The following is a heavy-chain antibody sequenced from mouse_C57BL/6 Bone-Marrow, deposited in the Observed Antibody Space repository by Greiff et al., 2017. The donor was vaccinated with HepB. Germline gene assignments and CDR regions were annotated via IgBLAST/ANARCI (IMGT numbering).Heavy chain of an antibody. CDR2: IDPSDSYT. D-gene: IGHD3-1*01. V-gene: IGHV1-50*01. CDR3: ARWGLRLDY. Sequence: QVQLQQPGAELVKPGASVKLSCKASGYTFTSYWMQWVKQRPGQGLEWIGEIDPSDSYTNYNQKFKGKATLTVDTSSSTAYMQLSSLTSEDSAVYYCARWGLRLDYWGQGTTLTVSS. J-gene: IGHJ2*01. CDR1: GYTFTSYW.